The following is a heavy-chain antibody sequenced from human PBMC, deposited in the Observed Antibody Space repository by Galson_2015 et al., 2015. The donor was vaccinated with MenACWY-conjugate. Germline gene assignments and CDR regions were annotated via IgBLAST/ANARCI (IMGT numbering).Heavy chain of an antibody. CDR2: ISDSGST. CDR3: ARRGYFDY. CDR1: GGSISSYY. Sequence: ETLPLTCTVSGGSISSYYWSWIRQPPGKGLEWIGYISDSGSTNYNPSLKSRVTMSVDTSNNQFSLKLSSVTAADTAVYYCARRGYFDYWGQGALVTVSS. V-gene: IGHV4-59*08. J-gene: IGHJ4*03.